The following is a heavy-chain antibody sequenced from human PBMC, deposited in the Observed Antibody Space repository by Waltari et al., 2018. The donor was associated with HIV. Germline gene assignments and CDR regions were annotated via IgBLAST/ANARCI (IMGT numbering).Heavy chain of an antibody. D-gene: IGHD3-10*01. CDR3: ATGFVPGY. CDR1: GFSFSTSW. V-gene: IGHV3-7*01. J-gene: IGHJ4*02. Sequence: EVQLVESGGGLVQPGESLSLSCTAPGFSFSTSWMSRVRQYPGKGLEWVANMKEDGSEKRYADSVKGRFIISRDNAMNSLYLQMNNLRAEDTAVYYCATGFVPGYWGQGTLVTVSS. CDR2: MKEDGSEK.